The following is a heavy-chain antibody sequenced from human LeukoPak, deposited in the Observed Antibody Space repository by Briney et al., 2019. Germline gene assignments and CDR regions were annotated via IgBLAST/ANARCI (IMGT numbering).Heavy chain of an antibody. J-gene: IGHJ4*02. CDR3: AREQVGCLDY. Sequence: PGGSLRLSCAASGFTFSSYWMSWVRQAPGKGLEWVSVIYSGGSTYYADSVKGRFTISRDNSKNTLYLQMNSLRAEDTAVYYCAREQVGCLDYWGQGTLVTVSS. CDR2: IYSGGST. CDR1: GFTFSSYW. V-gene: IGHV3-66*01. D-gene: IGHD1-26*01.